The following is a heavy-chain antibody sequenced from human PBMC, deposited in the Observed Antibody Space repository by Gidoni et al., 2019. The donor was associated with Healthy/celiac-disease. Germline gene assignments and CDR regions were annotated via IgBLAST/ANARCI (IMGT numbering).Heavy chain of an antibody. D-gene: IGHD3-22*01. CDR3: ARDRYYYDSSGYTRYYYYGMDV. J-gene: IGHJ6*02. CDR2: IIPIFGTA. V-gene: IGHV1-69*01. CDR1: GGTFRRYA. Sequence: QVQLVQSGAEVKKPGSSVKVSCKASGGTFRRYALSWLRQAPGQGLEWMGGIIPIFGTANYAQKFQGRVTITADESTSTAYRELSSLRSEDTAVYYCARDRYYYDSSGYTRYYYYGMDVWGQGTTVTVSS.